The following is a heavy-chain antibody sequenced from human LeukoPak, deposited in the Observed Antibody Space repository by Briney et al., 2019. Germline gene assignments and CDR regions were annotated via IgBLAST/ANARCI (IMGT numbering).Heavy chain of an antibody. CDR2: ISGSGGST. Sequence: GGCLRLSCAASGFTFSSYAMSWVRQAPGKGLEWVSAISGSGGSTYYADSVKGRFTISRDNSKNTLYLQMNSLRAEDTAVYYCAKVYSNRYYYYYYMDVWGKGTTVTVSS. V-gene: IGHV3-23*01. CDR1: GFTFSSYA. CDR3: AKVYSNRYYYYYYMDV. J-gene: IGHJ6*03. D-gene: IGHD4-11*01.